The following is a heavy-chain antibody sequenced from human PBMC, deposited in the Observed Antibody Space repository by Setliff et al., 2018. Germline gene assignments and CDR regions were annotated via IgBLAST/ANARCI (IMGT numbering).Heavy chain of an antibody. Sequence: PSETLSLTCTVSGVSIRGFYCTWIRQSPKRGLEWLGYAFHTGKTDYNPSLMSRVIISIDMSRKQFSLKLSSVTAADTAMYFCARGGYNSRSGYSAYYYDYWGQGALVTVSS. CDR3: ARGGYNSRSGYSAYYYDY. J-gene: IGHJ4*02. D-gene: IGHD3-3*01. V-gene: IGHV4-59*03. CDR1: GVSIRGFY. CDR2: AFHTGKT.